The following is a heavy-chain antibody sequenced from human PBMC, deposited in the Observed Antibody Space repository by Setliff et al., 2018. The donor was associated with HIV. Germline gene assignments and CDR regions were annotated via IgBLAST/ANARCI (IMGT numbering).Heavy chain of an antibody. D-gene: IGHD2-2*03. Sequence: SETLSLTCTVSGGSISSGSFYWSWIRQPAGKGLEWIGHIYTSGSTNYNPSLKSRVTISVDTSKNQFSLKLSSVTAADTAVYYCARGVSDYIGYSDYWGQGTLVTVSS. V-gene: IGHV4-61*09. CDR2: IYTSGST. CDR3: ARGVSDYIGYSDY. J-gene: IGHJ4*02. CDR1: GGSISSGSFY.